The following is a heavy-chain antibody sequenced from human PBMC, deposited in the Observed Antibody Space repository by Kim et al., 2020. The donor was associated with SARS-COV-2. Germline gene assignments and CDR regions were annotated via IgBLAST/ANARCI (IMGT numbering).Heavy chain of an antibody. CDR2: IYYSGST. V-gene: IGHV4-39*01. D-gene: IGHD2-21*01. Sequence: SETLSLTCTVSGGSISSSSYYWGWIRQPPGKGLEWIGSIYYSGSTYYNPSLKSRVTISVDTSKNQFSLKLSSVTAADTAVYYCASLAYCGGDCSANWFDPWGQGTLVTVSS. J-gene: IGHJ5*02. CDR1: GGSISSSSYY. CDR3: ASLAYCGGDCSANWFDP.